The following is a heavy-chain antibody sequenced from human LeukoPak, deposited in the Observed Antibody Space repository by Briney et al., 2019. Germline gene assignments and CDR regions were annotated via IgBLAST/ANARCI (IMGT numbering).Heavy chain of an antibody. CDR2: IKPDGSQQ. D-gene: IGHD3-16*01. Sequence: GGSLRLSCAASGFSFSNHWMTWVRQAPGKGLEWVANIKPDGSQQYYVDSMKGRFTISRDNAKNSLYLQMNSLKTEDTAVYYCARHGPSYYFDYWGQGTLVTVSS. CDR1: GFSFSNHW. CDR3: ARHGPSYYFDY. V-gene: IGHV3-7*03. J-gene: IGHJ4*02.